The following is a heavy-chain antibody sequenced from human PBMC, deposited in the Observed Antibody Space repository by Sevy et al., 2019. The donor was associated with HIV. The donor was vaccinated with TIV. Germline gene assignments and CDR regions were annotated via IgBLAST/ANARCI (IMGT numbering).Heavy chain of an antibody. Sequence: GGSLRLSCAASGFTFNNYAMTWVRQAPGKGLEWVSAVSGGVDTTYYADSVKGRFTISRDNSKNTLYLQMNSLRAEDTAVYYCAKGGSTSGYYLNYFAYWGQGTLVTVSS. CDR2: VSGGVDTT. V-gene: IGHV3-23*01. CDR1: GFTFNNYA. J-gene: IGHJ4*02. D-gene: IGHD3-22*01. CDR3: AKGGSTSGYYLNYFAY.